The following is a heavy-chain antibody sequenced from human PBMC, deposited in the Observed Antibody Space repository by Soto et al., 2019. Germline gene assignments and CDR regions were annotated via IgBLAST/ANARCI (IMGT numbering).Heavy chain of an antibody. CDR3: AKDLGSGVRGAVNYYGMDV. D-gene: IGHD3-10*01. CDR2: ISYDGSNK. CDR1: GFTFSSYG. V-gene: IGHV3-30*18. J-gene: IGHJ6*02. Sequence: GGSLRLSCAASGFTFSSYGMHWVRQAPGKGLEWVAVISYDGSNKYYADSVKGRFTISRDNSKNTLYLQMNSLRAEDTAVYYCAKDLGSGVRGAVNYYGMDVWGQGTTVTVSS.